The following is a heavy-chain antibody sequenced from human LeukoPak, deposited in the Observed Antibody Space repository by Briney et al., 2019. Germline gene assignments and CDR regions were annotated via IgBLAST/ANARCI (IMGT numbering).Heavy chain of an antibody. Sequence: GGSLRLSCEGSGFTFRRYSMHWVRQAPGKGLEWISYISSSGNTIYYADSVKGRYTISRDNGENSIYLQMNSLRAEDTAVYYCARGAELWELNEAGGPDYWGQGTLVTVSS. CDR2: ISSSGNTI. CDR1: GFTFRRYS. V-gene: IGHV3-48*01. J-gene: IGHJ4*02. CDR3: ARGAELWELNEAGGPDY. D-gene: IGHD1-26*01.